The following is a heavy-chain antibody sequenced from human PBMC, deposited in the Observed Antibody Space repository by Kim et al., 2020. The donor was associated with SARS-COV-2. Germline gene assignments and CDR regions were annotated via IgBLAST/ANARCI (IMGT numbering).Heavy chain of an antibody. D-gene: IGHD2-2*01. J-gene: IGHJ5*02. CDR2: MNPNSGNT. CDR3: AREKCSSTSCYDYDP. V-gene: IGHV1-8*01. Sequence: ASVKVSCKASGYTFTSYDINWVRQATGQGLEWMGWMNPNSGNTGYAQKFQGRVTMTRNTSISTPYMELSSLRSEDTAVYYCAREKCSSTSCYDYDPWGKGTLVTVSS. CDR1: GYTFTSYD.